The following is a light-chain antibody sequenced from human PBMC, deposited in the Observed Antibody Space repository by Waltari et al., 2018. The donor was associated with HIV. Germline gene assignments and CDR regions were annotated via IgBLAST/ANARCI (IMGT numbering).Light chain of an antibody. V-gene: IGLV2-8*01. CDR2: EVN. CDR3: CSYAGGNNFV. CDR1: IRDVGLYDY. J-gene: IGLJ1*01. Sequence: SALTPPPSQSGSPGQSVTISCTATIRDVGLYDYFFWYQLHPGQAPKLIIFEVNKRPSGVPDRFFGSKSGSAASLTVSGLQAEDEADYYCCSYAGGNNFVFGTGTKVTVL.